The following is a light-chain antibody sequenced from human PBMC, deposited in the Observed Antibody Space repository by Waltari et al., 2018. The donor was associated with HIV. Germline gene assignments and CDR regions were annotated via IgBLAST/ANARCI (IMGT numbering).Light chain of an antibody. CDR3: CSYAGSYTWV. CDR2: DVT. V-gene: IGLV2-11*01. J-gene: IGLJ3*02. Sequence: QSALTQPRSVSGSPGQSVTISCTGTSLTVGGYHYVSWFQQHPGKAPKLIIYDVTQRPSGAPDRFSASKSGNTASLTISGLQAGDEADYFCCSYAGSYTWVFGTGTELTVL. CDR1: SLTVGGYHY.